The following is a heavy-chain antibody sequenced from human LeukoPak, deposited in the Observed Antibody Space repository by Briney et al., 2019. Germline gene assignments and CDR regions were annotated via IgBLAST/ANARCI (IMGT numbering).Heavy chain of an antibody. V-gene: IGHV1-2*02. CDR3: ARAEDIVVVPAAIPFDY. CDR1: GYTFTGYY. D-gene: IGHD2-2*01. CDR2: INPNSGGT. J-gene: IGHJ4*02. Sequence: ASVKVSCKASGYTFTGYYMHWVRQAPGQGLEWMGWINPNSGGTNYAQKFQGRVTMTRDTSISTACMELSRLRSDDTAVYYCARAEDIVVVPAAIPFDYWGQGTLVTVSS.